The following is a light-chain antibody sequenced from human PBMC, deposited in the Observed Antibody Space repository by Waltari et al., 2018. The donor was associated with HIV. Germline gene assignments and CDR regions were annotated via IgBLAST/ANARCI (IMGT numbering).Light chain of an antibody. CDR3: QQSYSAPYT. V-gene: IGKV1-39*01. CDR1: QSISTS. Sequence: DIQMDQSPSSLSASVGDKVTITCRTSQSISTSLNWYQQKPGKAPKLLIYVSYNLQTGVSSRFTGSGSGTVFTLTISSLQPDDIGTYYCQQSYSAPYTFGQGTKLEIK. J-gene: IGKJ2*01. CDR2: VSY.